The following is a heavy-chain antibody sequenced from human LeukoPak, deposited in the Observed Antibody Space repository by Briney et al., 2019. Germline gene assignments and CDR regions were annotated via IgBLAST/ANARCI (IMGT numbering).Heavy chain of an antibody. D-gene: IGHD3-3*01. CDR3: ARDVTIFGVAQPFDP. CDR2: ISSSSSYI. J-gene: IGHJ5*02. Sequence: GGSLRLSCAASGFTFSSYSMNWVRQAPGKGLEWVSSISSSSSYIYYADSVKGRFTISRDNAKNSLYLQMNSLRAEDTAVYYCARDVTIFGVAQPFDPWGQGTLVTVSS. V-gene: IGHV3-21*01. CDR1: GFTFSSYS.